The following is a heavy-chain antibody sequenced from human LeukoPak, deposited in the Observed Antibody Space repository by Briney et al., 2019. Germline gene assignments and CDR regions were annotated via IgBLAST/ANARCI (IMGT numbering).Heavy chain of an antibody. CDR1: GFTFSSYS. D-gene: IGHD5-12*01. V-gene: IGHV3-21*01. J-gene: IGHJ4*02. Sequence: GGSLRLSCAASGFTFSSYSMNWVRQAPGKGLEWVSSISSSSSYIYYADSVKGRFTISRDNAKNSLYLQMNSLRAEDTAVYYCARAGIGGYDFDYWGQGTLVTVSS. CDR2: ISSSSSYI. CDR3: ARAGIGGYDFDY.